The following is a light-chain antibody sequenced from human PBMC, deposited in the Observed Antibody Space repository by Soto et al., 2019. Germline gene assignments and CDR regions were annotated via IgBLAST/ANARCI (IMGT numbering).Light chain of an antibody. CDR3: QQYNSLSSVS. Sequence: DIQLTQSPSTLSASVGDRVTITCRASQSITNWLAWYQQKPGKAPKVLIHMASSLKSGVPSRFSGSGSGTEFTLTITSLQPNDSATYYSQQYNSLSSVSFGGGTKVEI. CDR2: MAS. V-gene: IGKV1-5*03. J-gene: IGKJ4*01. CDR1: QSITNW.